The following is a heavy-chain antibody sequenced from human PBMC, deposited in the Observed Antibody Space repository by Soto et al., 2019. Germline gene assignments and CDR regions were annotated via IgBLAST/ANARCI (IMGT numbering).Heavy chain of an antibody. D-gene: IGHD3-10*01. CDR2: ISGGGTTT. Sequence: EVHLVESGGDLVQPGGSLRLSCAASGFSFSSFSMNWVRQAPGKGLEWVSYISGGGTTTYYADSVKGRFTISRDDAKNSLHLQMNSLQAGGTALYYFARLGDYGSGSYWGQGTLVTVSS. CDR3: ARLGDYGSGSY. J-gene: IGHJ4*02. V-gene: IGHV3-48*04. CDR1: GFSFSSFS.